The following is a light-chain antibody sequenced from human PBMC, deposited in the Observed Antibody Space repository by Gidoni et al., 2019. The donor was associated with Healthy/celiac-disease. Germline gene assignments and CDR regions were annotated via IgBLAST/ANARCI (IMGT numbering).Light chain of an antibody. J-gene: IGKJ1*01. CDR2: GAY. Sequence: IVLTQSPGTLSLSPGERATLSCRASQSVSSSYLAWYQQKPGQAPRLLIYGAYSRATGIPDRFSGSGSGTDFTLTISRLEPEDFAVYYCQQYGSSRTFGQGTKVEIK. CDR1: QSVSSSY. V-gene: IGKV3-20*01. CDR3: QQYGSSRT.